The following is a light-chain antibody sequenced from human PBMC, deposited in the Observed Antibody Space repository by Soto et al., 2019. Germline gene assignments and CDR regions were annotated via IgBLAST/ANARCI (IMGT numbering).Light chain of an antibody. CDR2: GNS. CDR1: GSNVGASYD. V-gene: IGLV1-40*01. J-gene: IGLJ2*01. CDR3: QSYDSSLSGVV. Sequence: QPVLTQPPSVSGAPGQTITMSCTGSGSNVGASYDVHWYQVLPGAGPRLLIYGNSNRPSGVPDRFSGSKSGTSASLAITGLQAEDEADYYCQSYDSSLSGVVFGGGTKVTVL.